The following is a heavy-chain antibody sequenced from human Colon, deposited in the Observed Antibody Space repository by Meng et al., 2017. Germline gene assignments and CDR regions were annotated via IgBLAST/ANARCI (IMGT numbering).Heavy chain of an antibody. V-gene: IGHV1-18*01. CDR2: ISGYNGDT. Sequence: QVQKVQSGAEVKKPGSSVKVSCKTSGGTFSTYVINWVRQAPGQGLEWMGWISGYNGDTYYAQKFQDRVTMTTDTSTSTAYMELRSLRSDDTAVYYCARDGKIALAETPSAEYFQHWGQGTLVTVSS. D-gene: IGHD6-19*01. J-gene: IGHJ1*01. CDR1: GGTFSTYV. CDR3: ARDGKIALAETPSAEYFQH.